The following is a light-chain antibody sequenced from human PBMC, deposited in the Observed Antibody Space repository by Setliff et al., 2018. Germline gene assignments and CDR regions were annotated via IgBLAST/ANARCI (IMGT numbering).Light chain of an antibody. Sequence: QSVLTQPPSVSGAPGQRVTISCAGRSSDIGAGFSVHWYQQLPGTAPKLLIYGNSNRPSGVPDRFSGSKSGTSASLAITGLQAEDEADHYCQSYGGSLSGYVFGTGTKVTVL. V-gene: IGLV1-40*01. CDR2: GNS. CDR3: QSYGGSLSGYV. CDR1: SSDIGAGFS. J-gene: IGLJ1*01.